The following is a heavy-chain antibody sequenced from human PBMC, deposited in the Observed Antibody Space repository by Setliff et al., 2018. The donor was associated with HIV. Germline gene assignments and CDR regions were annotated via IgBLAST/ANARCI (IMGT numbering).Heavy chain of an antibody. CDR2: AAFDGRNQ. Sequence: SLRLSCVASGFMFSDFGMHWVRQAPGKGLEWLAFAAFDGRNQIHAESVEGRVTISRDNAKNTLYLQLHSLRAEDAAVYYCAKSLSSGFALDALDFRGQGTKVTVSS. CDR3: AKSLSSGFALDALDF. D-gene: IGHD3-22*01. J-gene: IGHJ3*01. V-gene: IGHV3-30*02. CDR1: GFMFSDFG.